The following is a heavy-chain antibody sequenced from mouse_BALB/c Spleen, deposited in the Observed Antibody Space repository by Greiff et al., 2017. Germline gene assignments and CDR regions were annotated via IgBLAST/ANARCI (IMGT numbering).Heavy chain of an antibody. V-gene: IGHV3-6*02. CDR3: ARRYRYDVGYAMDY. Sequence: VQLKQSGPGLVKPSQSLSLTCSVTGYSITSGYYWNWIRQFPGNKLEWMGYISYDGSNNYNPSLKNRISITRDTSKNQFFLKLNSVTTEDTATYYCARRYRYDVGYAMDYWGQGTSVTVSS. D-gene: IGHD2-14*01. CDR1: GYSITSGYY. J-gene: IGHJ4*01. CDR2: ISYDGSN.